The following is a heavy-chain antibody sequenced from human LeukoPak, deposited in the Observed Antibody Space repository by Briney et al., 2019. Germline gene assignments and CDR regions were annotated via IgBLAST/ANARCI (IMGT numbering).Heavy chain of an antibody. CDR2: ISAYNGNT. Sequence: VASVKVSCKASGYTFTSYGISWVRQAPGQGLEWMGWISAYNGNTNYAQKLQGRVTMTTDTSTSTAYMEQRSLRSDDTAVYYCARVVGYSSSWRLETRRGYFDYWGQGTLVTVSS. CDR3: ARVVGYSSSWRLETRRGYFDY. J-gene: IGHJ4*02. CDR1: GYTFTSYG. V-gene: IGHV1-18*01. D-gene: IGHD6-13*01.